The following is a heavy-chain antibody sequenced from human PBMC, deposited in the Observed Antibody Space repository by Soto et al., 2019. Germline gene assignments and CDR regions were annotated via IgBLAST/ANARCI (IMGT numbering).Heavy chain of an antibody. D-gene: IGHD1-1*01. Sequence: QVQLQQWGAGLLKPSETLSLTCAVYDGSLSDDYYTWTRQSPGKGLEWIGEIHPSGSTYYNPSLKTRATLSPDPSKKPFSLNLISVTAADTGEYYCSRGNDAYKGGRAWGQGTLVTVSS. V-gene: IGHV4-34*02. CDR3: SRGNDAYKGGRA. CDR1: DGSLSDDY. J-gene: IGHJ5*02. CDR2: IHPSGST.